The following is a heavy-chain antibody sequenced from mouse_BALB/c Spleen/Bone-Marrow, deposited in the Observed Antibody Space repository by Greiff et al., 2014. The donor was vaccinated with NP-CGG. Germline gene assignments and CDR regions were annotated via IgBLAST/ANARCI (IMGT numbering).Heavy chain of an antibody. CDR3: APYYYGSSQFAY. Sequence: EVQLQQSGAELVKPGASVKLSCTASGFNIKDTYMQWVKQRPEQGLEWIGRVDPANGNTKYDPKFQGKATITADTSSNTAYLQLSSLTSEDTAVYYCAPYYYGSSQFAYWGQGTLVTVSA. CDR1: GFNIKDTY. J-gene: IGHJ3*01. V-gene: IGHV14-3*02. CDR2: VDPANGNT. D-gene: IGHD1-1*01.